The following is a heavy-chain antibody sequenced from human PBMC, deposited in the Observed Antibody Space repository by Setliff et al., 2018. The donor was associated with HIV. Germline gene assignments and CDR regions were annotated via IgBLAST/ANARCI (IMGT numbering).Heavy chain of an antibody. V-gene: IGHV3-66*02. CDR2: IYSDGST. CDR3: ARSRPYNSALDY. CDR1: GFTVSSSY. J-gene: IGHJ4*02. Sequence: HPGGPLRLSCEASGFTVSSSYMAWVRQAPGKGLEWVSTIYSDGSTYHRDSVKGRFTLSRDNSKNTVYLQVGSLRPDDTAMYYCARSRPYNSALDYWGQGTLVTVSS. D-gene: IGHD6-25*01.